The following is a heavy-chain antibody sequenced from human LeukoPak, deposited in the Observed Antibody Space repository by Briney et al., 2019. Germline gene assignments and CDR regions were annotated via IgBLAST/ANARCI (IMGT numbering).Heavy chain of an antibody. V-gene: IGHV4-59*01. J-gene: IGHJ4*02. CDR1: GGSITSYY. CDR3: ARDKVPGDY. Sequence: NPSETLSLTCTVSGGSITSYYWNWIRQPPGKGLEWIGYIHYRGSTDYNPSLKSRVTISVDTSKNQFSLNLRSVTAADTAVYYCARDKVPGDYWGQGTLVTVSS. CDR2: IHYRGST.